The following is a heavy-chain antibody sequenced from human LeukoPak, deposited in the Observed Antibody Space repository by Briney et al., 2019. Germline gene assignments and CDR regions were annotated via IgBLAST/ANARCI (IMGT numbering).Heavy chain of an antibody. J-gene: IGHJ4*02. CDR1: GGTFSSYA. D-gene: IGHD3-9*01. CDR3: ARSRYDILTGYYSPGRYYYFDY. CDR2: IIPIFGTA. V-gene: IGHV1-69*13. Sequence: SVKVSCKASGGTFSSYAISWVRQAPGQGLEWRGGIIPIFGTANYAQKFQGRVTITADESTSTAYMELSSLRSEDTAVYYCARSRYDILTGYYSPGRYYYFDYWGQGTLVTVSS.